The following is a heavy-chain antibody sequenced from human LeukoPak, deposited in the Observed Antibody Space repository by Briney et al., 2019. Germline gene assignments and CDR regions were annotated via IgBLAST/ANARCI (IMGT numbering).Heavy chain of an antibody. CDR1: GGTFSSYA. D-gene: IGHD2-21*01. J-gene: IGHJ4*02. CDR2: IIPIFGTT. V-gene: IGHV1-69*01. CDR3: ARARGLLKAHFDY. Sequence: SVKVSCKASGGTFSSYAISWVRQAPGQGLEWMGGIIPIFGTTNYAQKFQGRVTITADESTSTAYMELSSLRSEDTAVYYCARARGLLKAHFDYWGQGTLVTVSS.